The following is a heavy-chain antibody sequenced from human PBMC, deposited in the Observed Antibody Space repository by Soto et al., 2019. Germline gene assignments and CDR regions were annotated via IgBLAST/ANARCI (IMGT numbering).Heavy chain of an antibody. J-gene: IGHJ5*02. V-gene: IGHV1-18*01. CDR2: ISAYNGNT. Sequence: ASVKVSCKASGYTFTSYGISWVRQAPGQGLEWMGWISAYNGNTKYAQKLQGRVTITADESTSTAYMELSSLRSEDTAVYYCARATEDLYCSGGTCYSPWFDPWGQGTLVTVSS. CDR3: ARATEDLYCSGGTCYSPWFDP. D-gene: IGHD2-15*01. CDR1: GYTFTSYG.